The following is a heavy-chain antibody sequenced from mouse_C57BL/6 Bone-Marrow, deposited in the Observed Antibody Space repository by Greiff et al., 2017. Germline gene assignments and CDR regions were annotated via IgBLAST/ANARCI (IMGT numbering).Heavy chain of an antibody. CDR1: GYTFTDYY. CDR3: ARSRGNYAYCYAMDY. Sequence: EVQLQQSGPELVKPGASVKISCKASGYTFTDYYMNWVKQSHGKSLEWIGDINPNNGGTSYNQKFKGKATLTVDKSSSTAYMELRSLTSEDSAVYYCARSRGNYAYCYAMDYWGQGTSVTVSS. V-gene: IGHV1-26*01. J-gene: IGHJ4*01. D-gene: IGHD2-1*01. CDR2: INPNNGGT.